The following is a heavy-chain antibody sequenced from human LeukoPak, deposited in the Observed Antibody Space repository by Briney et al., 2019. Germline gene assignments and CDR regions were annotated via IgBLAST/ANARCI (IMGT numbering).Heavy chain of an antibody. D-gene: IGHD3-22*01. V-gene: IGHV4-59*08. CDR2: IYYSGST. CDR3: ARQTYYYDSSGYYPDGY. CDR1: GGSISSYY. Sequence: SETLSLTCTVSGGSISSYYWSWIRQPPGKGLEWIGYIYYSGSTNYNPSLKSRVTISVDTSKNQFSLKLSSVTAADTAVYYCARQTYYYDSSGYYPDGYWGQGTLVTVSS. J-gene: IGHJ4*02.